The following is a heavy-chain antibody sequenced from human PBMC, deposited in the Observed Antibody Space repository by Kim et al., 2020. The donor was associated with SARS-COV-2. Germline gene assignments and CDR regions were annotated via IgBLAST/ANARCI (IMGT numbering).Heavy chain of an antibody. CDR3: ASWLFYESSGYYSFYFDF. J-gene: IGHJ4*02. D-gene: IGHD3-22*01. V-gene: IGHV4-39*01. CDR2: MYYSGST. Sequence: SETLSLTCSVSGGSISSYGYYWGWIRQPPGKGLEWIATMYYSGSTHYNPSLQSRVSISVDTSKNQFSLRLNSVTAADTAVYYCASWLFYESSGYYSFYFDFWGQGTLLTVSS. CDR1: GGSISSYGYY.